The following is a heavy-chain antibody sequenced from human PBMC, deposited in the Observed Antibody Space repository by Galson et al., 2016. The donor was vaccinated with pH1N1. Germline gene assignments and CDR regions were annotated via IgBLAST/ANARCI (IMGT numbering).Heavy chain of an antibody. CDR3: TKIRGYGELQGFDY. J-gene: IGHJ4*02. V-gene: IGHV3-9*01. Sequence: SLRLSCAASGFSFDDYAMHWVRQAPGKGLEWVSGISWSGSIIGYADSVKGRFTISRDNAKNSLYLEMNSLRAEDTALYYCTKIRGYGELQGFDYWGQGAVVTVSS. CDR2: ISWSGSII. D-gene: IGHD6-25*01. CDR1: GFSFDDYA.